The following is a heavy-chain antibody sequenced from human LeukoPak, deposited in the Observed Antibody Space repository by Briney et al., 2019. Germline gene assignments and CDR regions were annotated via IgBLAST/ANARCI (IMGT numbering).Heavy chain of an antibody. D-gene: IGHD3-16*01. CDR2: IYYSGST. CDR3: ARVRDNWGHAFDI. Sequence: PSETLSLTCTVSGGSISSSSYYWGWIRQPPGKGLEWIGSIYYSGSTYYNPSLKSRVTISVDTSKNQFSLKLSSVTAADTAVYYCARVRDNWGHAFDIWGQGTMVTVSS. J-gene: IGHJ3*02. V-gene: IGHV4-39*01. CDR1: GGSISSSSYY.